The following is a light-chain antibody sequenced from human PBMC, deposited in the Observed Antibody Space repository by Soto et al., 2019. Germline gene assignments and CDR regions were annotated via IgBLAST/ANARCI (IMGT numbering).Light chain of an antibody. CDR1: QSVSSY. CDR3: QQRSNWPLT. J-gene: IGKJ4*01. CDR2: DAS. Sequence: EIVLTQSQATLSLSPGERATLSCRASQSVSSYLAWYQQNPGQAPRLLIYDASNRATGIPARFSGSGSGTDFTLTISSLEPEDFAVYYCQQRSNWPLTFGGGTKVEIK. V-gene: IGKV3-11*01.